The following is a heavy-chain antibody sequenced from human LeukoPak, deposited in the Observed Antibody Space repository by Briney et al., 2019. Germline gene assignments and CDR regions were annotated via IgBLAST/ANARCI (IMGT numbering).Heavy chain of an antibody. CDR1: GGSISSYY. CDR3: ARGVYGDYYYYYGMDV. Sequence: SSETLSPTCTVSGGSISSYYWSWIRQPAGKGLEWIGRIYTSGSTNYNPSLKSRVTISVDTSKNQFSLKLSSVTAADTAVYYCARGVYGDYYYYYGMDVWGQGTTVTVSS. D-gene: IGHD4-17*01. CDR2: IYTSGST. J-gene: IGHJ6*02. V-gene: IGHV4-4*07.